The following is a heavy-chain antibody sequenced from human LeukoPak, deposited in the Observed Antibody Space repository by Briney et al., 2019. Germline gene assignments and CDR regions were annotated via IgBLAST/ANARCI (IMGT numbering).Heavy chain of an antibody. Sequence: GESLKISCKASGYSFTNYWIGWVRQMPGKGLEWMGIIQPGDSDNVYSPSFQGQVTISADKSITTAYLQWSSLKASDTAMYYCARRNGYNAGALDFDYWGQGTLVTVSS. CDR1: GYSFTNYW. J-gene: IGHJ4*02. CDR2: IQPGDSDN. D-gene: IGHD5-24*01. CDR3: ARRNGYNAGALDFDY. V-gene: IGHV5-51*01.